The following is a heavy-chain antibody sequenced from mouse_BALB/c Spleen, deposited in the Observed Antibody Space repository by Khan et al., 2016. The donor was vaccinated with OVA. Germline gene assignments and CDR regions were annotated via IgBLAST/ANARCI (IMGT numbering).Heavy chain of an antibody. CDR3: ARGGQWLRRGGGNSDY. CDR2: ISVYYDDT. V-gene: IGHV1S137*01. J-gene: IGHJ2*01. Sequence: HPPTLEWIGLISVYYDDTNYNQKFKGKATMTVDKSSSTAYMELARLTSDDSAIYYCARGGQWLRRGGGNSDYWGQGTTLTVSS. D-gene: IGHD2-2*01.